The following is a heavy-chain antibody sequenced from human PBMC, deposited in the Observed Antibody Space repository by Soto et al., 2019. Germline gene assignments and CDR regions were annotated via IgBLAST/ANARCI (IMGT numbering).Heavy chain of an antibody. CDR3: AKHEADHGSESYSNCDY. V-gene: IGHV3-23*01. CDR1: GFTFSSYA. Sequence: PGGSLRLSCAASGFTFSSYAMSWVRQAPGKGLEWVSAISGSGGSTYYADSVKARCTISRDDSKNTLYLQMNSLRAEDTAVYYCAKHEADHGSESYSNCDYWRQRTLVTAYS. CDR2: ISGSGGST. D-gene: IGHD3-10*01. J-gene: IGHJ4*02.